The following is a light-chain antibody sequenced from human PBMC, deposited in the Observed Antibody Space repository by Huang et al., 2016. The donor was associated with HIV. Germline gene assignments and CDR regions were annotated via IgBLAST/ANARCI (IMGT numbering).Light chain of an antibody. CDR3: QHYNNYPWT. CDR2: RSS. Sequence: DIQMTQSPSTLSASVGDRVTITYRASQSISTYLAWYQQKPGKAPKLLIYRSSNLHSGVPSRFSGSGSGTEFTLTISSLQPDDFAIYYCQHYNNYPWTFGQGTKVEIK. V-gene: IGKV1-5*03. J-gene: IGKJ1*01. CDR1: QSISTY.